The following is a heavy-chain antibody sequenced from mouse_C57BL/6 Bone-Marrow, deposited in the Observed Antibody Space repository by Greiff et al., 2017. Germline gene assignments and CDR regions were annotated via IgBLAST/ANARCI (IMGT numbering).Heavy chain of an antibody. CDR2: IHPNSGST. V-gene: IGHV1-64*01. Sequence: VQLQQPGAELVKPGASVKLSCTASGYTFTSYWMHWVKQRPGQGLEWIGMIHPNSGSTNYNEKFKSKATLTVDKSSSTAYMQLSSLTSEDSAVYYCARWDYSNFFDYWGQGTTLTVSS. CDR3: ARWDYSNFFDY. D-gene: IGHD2-5*01. CDR1: GYTFTSYW. J-gene: IGHJ2*01.